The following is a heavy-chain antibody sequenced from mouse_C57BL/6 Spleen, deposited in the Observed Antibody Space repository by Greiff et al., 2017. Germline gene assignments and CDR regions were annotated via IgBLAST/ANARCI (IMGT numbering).Heavy chain of an antibody. V-gene: IGHV1-36*01. CDR3: ARAYDYDDGTVAWFAY. Sequence: EVQLQQSGPVLVKPGPSVKISCKASGFTFTDYYMHWVKQSHGKSLEWIGLVYPYNGGTSYNQKFKGKATLTVDTSSSTAYMELNSLTSEDSAVYYCARAYDYDDGTVAWFAYWGQGTLVTVSA. CDR2: VYPYNGGT. CDR1: GFTFTDYY. J-gene: IGHJ3*01. D-gene: IGHD2-4*01.